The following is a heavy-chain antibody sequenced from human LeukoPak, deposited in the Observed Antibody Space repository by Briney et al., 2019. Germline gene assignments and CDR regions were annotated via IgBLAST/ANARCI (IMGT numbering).Heavy chain of an antibody. CDR1: GFTFSNLA. J-gene: IGHJ2*01. Sequence: GGSLRLSCAASGFTFSNLAMGWVRQAPGKGLAWASGISGSGGGTYYVDSVRGRFTISRDNSKNTLFLDMNNMRADDTAVYFCVKDNYADYASGGVDWYFDLWGRGTLVTVSS. CDR3: VKDNYADYASGGVDWYFDL. CDR2: ISGSGGGT. V-gene: IGHV3-23*01. D-gene: IGHD4-17*01.